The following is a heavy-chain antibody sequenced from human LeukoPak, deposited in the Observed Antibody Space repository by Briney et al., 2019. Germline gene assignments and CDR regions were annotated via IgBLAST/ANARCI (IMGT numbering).Heavy chain of an antibody. V-gene: IGHV3-48*01. J-gene: IGHJ4*02. CDR3: AKEADWGYHYFDY. CDR2: VRSGGSPI. D-gene: IGHD7-27*01. Sequence: GGSLRLSCAASGFTFSSYSMNWVRQAPGKGLEWVSYVRSGGSPIHYADSVKGRFTISRDNAKNSLYLQMNSLRVEDTAVYYCAKEADWGYHYFDYWGQGALVTVSS. CDR1: GFTFSSYS.